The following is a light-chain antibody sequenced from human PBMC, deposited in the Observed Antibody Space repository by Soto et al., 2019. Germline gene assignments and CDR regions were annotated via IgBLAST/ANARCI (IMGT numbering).Light chain of an antibody. J-gene: IGKJ1*01. CDR1: QSISSW. CDR2: DAS. CDR3: QQYNSYSRT. V-gene: IGKV1-5*01. Sequence: DIQMTQSPSTLSASVGDRVTITCRASQSISSWLAWYQQTPGKAPKLLIYDASSLESGVPSRFSGSGSGTEFTLTISSLQPDDFASYYCQQYNSYSRTLGQGTKVDIK.